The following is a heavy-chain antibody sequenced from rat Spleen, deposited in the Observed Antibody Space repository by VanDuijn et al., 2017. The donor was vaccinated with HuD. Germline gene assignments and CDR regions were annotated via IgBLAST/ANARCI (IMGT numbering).Heavy chain of an antibody. V-gene: IGHV5-7*01. CDR1: GFTFSDYY. CDR3: ARPSYGYPFAY. CDR2: ISYDGSST. Sequence: EVRLVESDGGLVQPGRSLKLSCAASGFTFSDYYMAWVRQAPTKGLEWVATISYDGSSTYYRDSMKGRFTISRDNAKSTLYLQMDSLRSEDTATYYCARPSYGYPFAYWGQGTLVTVSS. D-gene: IGHD1-7*01. J-gene: IGHJ3*01.